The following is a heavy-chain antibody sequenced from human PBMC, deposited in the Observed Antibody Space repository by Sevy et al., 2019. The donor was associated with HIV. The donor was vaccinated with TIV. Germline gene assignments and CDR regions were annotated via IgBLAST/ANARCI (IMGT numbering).Heavy chain of an antibody. CDR3: ARGDYYGSLYYFDY. CDR2: ISSAGSYI. D-gene: IGHD3-10*01. Sequence: GGSLRLSCAASGFTFNYHFMNRVRQLPGKGLEWVSYISSAGSYINYSDSVKGRFTISRDNAKNLVFLEMNNLRPEDTAVYFCARGDYYGSLYYFDYWGQGTLVTVSS. CDR1: GFTFNYHF. V-gene: IGHV3-21*06. J-gene: IGHJ4*02.